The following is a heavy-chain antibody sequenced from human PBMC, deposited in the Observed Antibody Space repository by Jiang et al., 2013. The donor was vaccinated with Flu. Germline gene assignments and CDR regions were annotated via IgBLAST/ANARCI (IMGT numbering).Heavy chain of an antibody. V-gene: IGHV5-51*01. J-gene: IGHJ4*02. Sequence: KKPGQSLKISCKGSGYTFTNDWIAWVRQMPGKGLEWMGMIYPGDSDTRYSPSFEGHVTMSVDKSISTAYLQWNSLKASDTAMYYCARRTYYYALGRREYYFDYWAQGTRVTVSS. CDR2: IYPGDSDT. CDR3: ARRTYYYALGRREYYFDY. D-gene: IGHD3-10*01. CDR1: GYTFTNDW.